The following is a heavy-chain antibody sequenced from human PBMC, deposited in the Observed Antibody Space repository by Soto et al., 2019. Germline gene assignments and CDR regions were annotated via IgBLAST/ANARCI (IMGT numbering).Heavy chain of an antibody. CDR1: GFNFRSYG. D-gene: IGHD5-18*01. CDR2: ISYDGSNK. J-gene: IGHJ4*02. Sequence: GGSLRLSSTASGFNFRSYGMHWVRQAPGKGLEWVAVISYDGSNKYYADSVKGRFTISRDNSKNTLYLQMNSLRAEDTAVYYCAKDLYLNSYGYVGIDYWGQGTLVTVSS. V-gene: IGHV3-30*18. CDR3: AKDLYLNSYGYVGIDY.